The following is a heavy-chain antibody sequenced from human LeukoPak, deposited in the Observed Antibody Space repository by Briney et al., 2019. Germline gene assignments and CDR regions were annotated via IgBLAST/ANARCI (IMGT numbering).Heavy chain of an antibody. D-gene: IGHD3-22*01. J-gene: IGHJ3*02. V-gene: IGHV1-18*01. CDR2: ITTYNGNT. CDR3: ARDWRDSSGKFPNDAFDI. CDR1: GYTFTSYG. Sequence: ASVKVSCKASGYTFTSYGISWVRQAPGQGLEWMGWITTYNGNTNYAQKLQGRVTMTTDTSTSTAYMELRSLRAEDTAVYYCARDWRDSSGKFPNDAFDIWGQGTMVTVSS.